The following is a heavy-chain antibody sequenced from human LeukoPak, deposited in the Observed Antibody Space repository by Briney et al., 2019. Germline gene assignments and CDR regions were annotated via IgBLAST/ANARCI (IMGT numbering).Heavy chain of an antibody. CDR1: GFTFSSYA. J-gene: IGHJ4*02. CDR3: ASRDSSSWTRKFDY. D-gene: IGHD6-13*01. CDR2: ISGSGSST. V-gene: IGHV3-23*01. Sequence: PGRSLRLSCAASGFTFSSYAMSWVRQAPGKGLEWVSGISGSGSSTYYADSVKGRFTISRDNSKNTLYLQMNSLRAEDTAVYYCASRDSSSWTRKFDYWGRGTLVTVSS.